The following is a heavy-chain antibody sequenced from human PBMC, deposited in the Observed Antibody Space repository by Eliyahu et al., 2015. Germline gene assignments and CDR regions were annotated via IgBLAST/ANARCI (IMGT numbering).Heavy chain of an antibody. D-gene: IGHD3-22*01. CDR3: ARQVGLPVYVYDSGGYGRPLGY. Sequence: QLQLQESGPGLVKPSETLSLTCTVXGGSISSSRYXLXWTRXPPGKGLEWIGSIYSSGSTYYSPSLKSRVTISVDTSKNQFSLKLSSVTAADTAVYYCARQVGLPVYVYDSGGYGRPLGYWGQGTLVTVSS. CDR1: GGSISSSRYX. CDR2: IYSSGST. V-gene: IGHV4-39*01. J-gene: IGHJ4*02.